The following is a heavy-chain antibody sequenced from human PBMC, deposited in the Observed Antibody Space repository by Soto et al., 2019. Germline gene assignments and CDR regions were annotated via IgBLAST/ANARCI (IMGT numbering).Heavy chain of an antibody. J-gene: IGHJ6*02. Sequence: ASLVVSCKXCAGTFSSYAMSCVRQARREGGEGMGGIIPIFSTANYAQKFQGRVKINADESTSTAYMELSRLRSEDTAVYYCAKDQDCRSNSCYRNYYGIDVWGQGTTVTVSS. D-gene: IGHD2-2*02. CDR3: AKDQDCRSNSCYRNYYGIDV. V-gene: IGHV1-69*13. CDR2: IIPIFSTA. CDR1: AGTFSSYA.